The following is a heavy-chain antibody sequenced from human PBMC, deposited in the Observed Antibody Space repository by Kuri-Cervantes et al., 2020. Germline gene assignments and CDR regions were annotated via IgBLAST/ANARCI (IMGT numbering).Heavy chain of an antibody. CDR3: AKDPTPGFELVGNWFDP. CDR2: IWYDGSNK. J-gene: IGHJ5*02. Sequence: GGSLRLSCADSGFTFSSYGMHWVRQAPGKGLEWVAVIWYDGSNKYYADSVKGRFTISRDNSKNTLYLQMNSLRAEDTAVYYCAKDPTPGFELVGNWFDPWGQGTLVTVSS. D-gene: IGHD6-13*01. V-gene: IGHV3-30*02. CDR1: GFTFSSYG.